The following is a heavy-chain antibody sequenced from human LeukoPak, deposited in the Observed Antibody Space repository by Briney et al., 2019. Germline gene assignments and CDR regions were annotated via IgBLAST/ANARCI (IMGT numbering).Heavy chain of an antibody. CDR3: ARGCPYAFDI. CDR1: GFAFNTYS. CDR2: ISSSSTTI. D-gene: IGHD2-15*01. Sequence: TGGSLRLSCAASGFAFNTYSMNWVRQAPGKGLEWVSFISSSSTTIYYAASVKGRFTISRDNAENSLYLQMNSLRDEDTAVYYCARGCPYAFDIWGQGTMVTVSS. J-gene: IGHJ3*02. V-gene: IGHV3-48*02.